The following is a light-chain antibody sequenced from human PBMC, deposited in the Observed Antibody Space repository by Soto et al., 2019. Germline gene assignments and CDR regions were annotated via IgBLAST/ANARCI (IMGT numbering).Light chain of an antibody. CDR3: MQPLQSWT. V-gene: IGKV2-28*01. CDR2: LGS. Sequence: SLPVTPGERASISCRSSQSLLHSNGYNYLDWYLQKPGQSPQLLIYLGSNRASGVPDRFSGSGSGTDFTLKISRVEAEDVGVYYCMQPLQSWTFGQGTKVDIK. J-gene: IGKJ1*01. CDR1: QSLLHSNGYNY.